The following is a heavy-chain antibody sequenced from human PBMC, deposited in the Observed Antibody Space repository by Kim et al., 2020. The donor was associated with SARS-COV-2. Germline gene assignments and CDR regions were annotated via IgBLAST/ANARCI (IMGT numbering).Heavy chain of an antibody. J-gene: IGHJ3*02. D-gene: IGHD5-18*01. CDR1: GFTFSDYY. V-gene: IGHV3-11*06. Sequence: GGSLRLSCAASGFTFSDYYMSWIRQAPGKGLEWVSYISSSSSYTNYADSVKGRFTISRDNAKNSLYLQMNSLRAEDTAVYYCARDLKYRYSYGRDAFDIWGQGTMVTVSS. CDR2: ISSSSSYT. CDR3: ARDLKYRYSYGRDAFDI.